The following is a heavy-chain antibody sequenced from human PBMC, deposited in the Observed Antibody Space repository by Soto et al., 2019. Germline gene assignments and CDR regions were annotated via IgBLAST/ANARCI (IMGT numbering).Heavy chain of an antibody. Sequence: GGSLRLSCAASGFTFSSYAMSWVRQAPGKGLEWVSAISGSGGSTYYADSVKGRFTISRDNSKNTLYLQMNSLRAEDTAVYYCAKDMRERGGIAVAGTGVDYWGQGTLVTVSS. CDR3: AKDMRERGGIAVAGTGVDY. CDR2: ISGSGGST. J-gene: IGHJ4*02. CDR1: GFTFSSYA. V-gene: IGHV3-23*01. D-gene: IGHD6-19*01.